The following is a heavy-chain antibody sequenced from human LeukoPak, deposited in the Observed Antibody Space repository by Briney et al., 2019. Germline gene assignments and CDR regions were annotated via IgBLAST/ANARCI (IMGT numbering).Heavy chain of an antibody. D-gene: IGHD6-13*01. V-gene: IGHV5-51*01. CDR2: IFPGDSET. Sequence: GEPLKISCTGSGDSFTTYWIGWVRQMPGKGLEWMGMIFPGDSETRYSPSFEGQVTISVDKSINTAYLQWNSLKASDTAMYYCARQKQTLPPDYWGQGALVTVSS. CDR1: GDSFTTYW. J-gene: IGHJ4*02. CDR3: ARQKQTLPPDY.